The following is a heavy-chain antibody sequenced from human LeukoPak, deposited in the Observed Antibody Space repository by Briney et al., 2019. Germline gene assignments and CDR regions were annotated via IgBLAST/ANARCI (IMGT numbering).Heavy chain of an antibody. CDR3: AKDMGEDGSYYLDY. V-gene: IGHV3-23*01. CDR2: ISGSGGRT. Sequence: PGGSLRLSCTASGFTFSSYAMSWVRQAPGKGLEWVSAISGSGGRTYYAGSVKGRFTISRDTSKNTLYLQMNSLRAEDTAVYYCAKDMGEDGSYYLDYWGQGTLVTVSS. D-gene: IGHD1-26*01. CDR1: GFTFSSYA. J-gene: IGHJ4*02.